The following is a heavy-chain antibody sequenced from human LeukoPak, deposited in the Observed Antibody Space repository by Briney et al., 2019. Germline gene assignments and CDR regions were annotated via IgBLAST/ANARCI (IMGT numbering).Heavy chain of an antibody. V-gene: IGHV3-23*01. D-gene: IGHD6-13*01. Sequence: GGSLRLSCAASGFTFSSYAMSWVRQAPGKGLEWVSAISGSGGSTYYADSVKGRFTISRDNAKNSLYLQMNSLRAEDTALYYCAKVLRIAAARDAFDIWGQGTMVTVSS. CDR2: ISGSGGST. CDR3: AKVLRIAAARDAFDI. J-gene: IGHJ3*02. CDR1: GFTFSSYA.